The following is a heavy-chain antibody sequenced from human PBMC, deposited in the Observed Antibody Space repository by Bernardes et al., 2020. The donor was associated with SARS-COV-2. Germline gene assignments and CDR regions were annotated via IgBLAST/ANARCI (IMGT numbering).Heavy chain of an antibody. CDR1: GFTFSSYS. J-gene: IGHJ1*01. V-gene: IGHV3-21*01. CDR2: ISSSSSYI. Sequence: GGSLRLSCAASGFTFSSYSMNWVRQAPGKGLEWVSSISSSSSYIYYADSVKGRFTISRDNAKNSLYLQMNSLRAEDTAVYYCARDPYTAGAFQHWGQGTLVTVSS. CDR3: ARDPYTAGAFQH. D-gene: IGHD1-20*01.